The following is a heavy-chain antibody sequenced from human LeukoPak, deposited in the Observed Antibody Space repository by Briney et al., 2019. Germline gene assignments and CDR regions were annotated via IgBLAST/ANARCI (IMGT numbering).Heavy chain of an antibody. J-gene: IGHJ6*03. CDR2: MNPNSGNT. CDR1: GYTFTSYD. V-gene: IGHV1-8*01. CDR3: ARGRGSSWKVSYYYYYMDV. Sequence: VASVKVSCKASGYTFTSYDINWVRQATGQGLEWMGWMNPNSGNTGYAQKFQGRVTMTRNTSISTAYMELSSLRSEDTAVYYCARGRGSSWKVSYYYYYMDVWGKGTTVTISS. D-gene: IGHD6-13*01.